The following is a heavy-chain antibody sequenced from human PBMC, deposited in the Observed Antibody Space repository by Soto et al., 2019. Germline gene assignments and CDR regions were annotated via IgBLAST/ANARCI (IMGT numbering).Heavy chain of an antibody. CDR1: GVSSSRGWYS. CDR2: IYHSGTT. D-gene: IGHD2-15*01. Sequence: PLVTLSVTCGVAGVSSSRGWYSWCWIRQPPGKGLEWIGYIYHSGTTYYNPPLKSRVTISVDTSKNQFSLRLSSVTAADTAVYYCARHKDCSGGSCNAVGYYYGLDVWGQGTTVTVSS. CDR3: ARHKDCSGGSCNAVGYYYGLDV. V-gene: IGHV4-30-2*03. J-gene: IGHJ6*02.